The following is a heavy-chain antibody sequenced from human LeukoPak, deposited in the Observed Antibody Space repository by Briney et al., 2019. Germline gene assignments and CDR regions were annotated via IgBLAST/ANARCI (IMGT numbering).Heavy chain of an antibody. V-gene: IGHV3-21*01. D-gene: IGHD3-22*01. CDR3: ARDGNYYDSSGYLKFDP. CDR1: GFTFSSYS. Sequence: GGSLRLSCAASGFTFSSYSVNWVRQAPGKGLEWVSSISSSSSYIYYADSVKARFTISRDNAKNSLYLQMNSLRAEDTAVYYCARDGNYYDSSGYLKFDPWGQGTLVTVSS. CDR2: ISSSSSYI. J-gene: IGHJ5*02.